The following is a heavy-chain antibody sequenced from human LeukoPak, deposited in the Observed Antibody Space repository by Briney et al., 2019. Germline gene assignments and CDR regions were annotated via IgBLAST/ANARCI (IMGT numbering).Heavy chain of an antibody. Sequence: ASVKVSCKASGYTFTSYYMHWVRQAPGQGLEWMGWINPNSGGTNYAQKFQGRVTMTRDTSISTAYMELSRLRSDDTAVYYCARDGGPGDNWFDPWGQGTLVTVSS. CDR2: INPNSGGT. D-gene: IGHD2-15*01. CDR3: ARDGGPGDNWFDP. J-gene: IGHJ5*02. CDR1: GYTFTSYY. V-gene: IGHV1-2*02.